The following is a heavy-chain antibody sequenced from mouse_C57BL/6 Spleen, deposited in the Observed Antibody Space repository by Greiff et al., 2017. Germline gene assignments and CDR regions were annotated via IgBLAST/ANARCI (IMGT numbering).Heavy chain of an antibody. V-gene: IGHV1-61*01. J-gene: IGHJ2*01. CDR3: ARLVCQDYFDY. Sequence: QVQLQQPGAELVRPGSSVKLSCKASGYTFTSYWMDWVKQRPGQGLEWIGNIYPSDSETHYNQKFKDKATLTVDKSSSTAYMQLSSLTSEDSAVYYCARLVCQDYFDYWGQGTTLTVSS. CDR1: GYTFTSYW. D-gene: IGHD6-1*01. CDR2: IYPSDSET.